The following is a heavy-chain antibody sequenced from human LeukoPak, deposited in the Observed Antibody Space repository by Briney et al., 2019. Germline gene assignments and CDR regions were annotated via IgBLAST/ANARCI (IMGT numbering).Heavy chain of an antibody. CDR2: ISAYNGNT. J-gene: IGHJ5*02. Sequence: ASVKVSCKASGCTFTSYGISWVRQAPGQGLEWMGWISAYNGNTNYAQKLQGRVTMTTDTSTSTAYMELRSLRSDDTAVYYCARDKADTAMINWFDPWGQGTLVTVSS. V-gene: IGHV1-18*01. CDR1: GCTFTSYG. D-gene: IGHD5-18*01. CDR3: ARDKADTAMINWFDP.